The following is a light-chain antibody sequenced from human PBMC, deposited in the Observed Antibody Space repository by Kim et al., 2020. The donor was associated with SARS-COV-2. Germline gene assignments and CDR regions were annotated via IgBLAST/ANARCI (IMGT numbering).Light chain of an antibody. CDR1: QDIGTY. CDR2: SRS. CDR3: QQVKSYPIT. Sequence: DIQLTQSPSFLSASVGDRVTITCRASQDIGTYLAWYQQKPGKAPTLLIFSRSILQSGVPSRFSGSGSETEFTLTVTSLQPEDYATYYCQQVKSYPITFGQGTRLEIK. J-gene: IGKJ5*01. V-gene: IGKV1-9*01.